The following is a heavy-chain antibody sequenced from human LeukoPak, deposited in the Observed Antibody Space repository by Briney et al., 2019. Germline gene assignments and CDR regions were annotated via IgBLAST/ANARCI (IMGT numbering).Heavy chain of an antibody. V-gene: IGHV3-7*01. D-gene: IGHD6-13*01. Sequence: GGSLRLSCAASGFTFSSYWMSWVRQAPGKGLEWVANIKQDGSEKYYVDSVKGRFTISRDNAETPLYLQMNSLGAEDTAVYYCARAYSSTWIYYFDYWGQGTLVTVSS. J-gene: IGHJ4*02. CDR2: IKQDGSEK. CDR3: ARAYSSTWIYYFDY. CDR1: GFTFSSYW.